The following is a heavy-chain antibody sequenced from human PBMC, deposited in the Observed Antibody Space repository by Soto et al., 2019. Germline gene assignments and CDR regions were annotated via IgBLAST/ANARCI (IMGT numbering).Heavy chain of an antibody. CDR2: ILYDGSNK. V-gene: IGHV3-30*18. CDR3: AKGNLIRTIFAYDI. Sequence: QVQLVESGGGVVQPGRSLGLSCAASGFTFATYGMHWVRQAPGKGLEWVASILYDGSNKYYADSVKGRLTISRDNSENTLYLQMNSLREEDTAVYYCAKGNLIRTIFAYDIWGQGTMVTVSS. CDR1: GFTFATYG. J-gene: IGHJ3*02. D-gene: IGHD1-7*01.